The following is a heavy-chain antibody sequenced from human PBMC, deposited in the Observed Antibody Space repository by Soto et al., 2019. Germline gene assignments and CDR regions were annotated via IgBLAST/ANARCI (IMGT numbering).Heavy chain of an antibody. CDR1: GGTFSSYT. Sequence: SGKVSCKASGGTFSSYTISWVRQAPGQGLEWMGRIIPILGIANYAQKFQGRVTITADKSTSTAYMELSSLRSEDTAVYYCARQAEGDYYAFDIWGQGTMVTVSS. CDR3: ARQAEGDYYAFDI. J-gene: IGHJ3*02. CDR2: IIPILGIA. V-gene: IGHV1-69*02. D-gene: IGHD4-17*01.